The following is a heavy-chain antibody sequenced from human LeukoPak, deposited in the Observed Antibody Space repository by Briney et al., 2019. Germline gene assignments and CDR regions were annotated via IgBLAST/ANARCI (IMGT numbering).Heavy chain of an antibody. CDR1: GGSFSGYY. D-gene: IGHD4-17*01. CDR3: ARGTDYGVPYYYYYYMDV. J-gene: IGHJ6*03. Sequence: PSETLSLTCAVYGGSFSGYYWSWIRQPPGKGLEWIGEINHSGSTNYNPSLKSRVTISVDTSKNQFSLKLSSVTAADTAVYYCARGTDYGVPYYYYYYMDVWGKGTTVTVSS. CDR2: INHSGST. V-gene: IGHV4-34*01.